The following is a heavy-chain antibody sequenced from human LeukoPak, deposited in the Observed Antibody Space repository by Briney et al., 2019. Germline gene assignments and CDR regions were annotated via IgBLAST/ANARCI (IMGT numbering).Heavy chain of an antibody. J-gene: IGHJ2*01. CDR1: GGSISSSSYY. D-gene: IGHD2-2*02. Sequence: SETLSLTCTVSGGSISSSSYYWSWIRQPAGKGLEWIGRIYTSGSTNYNPSLKSRVTMSVDTSKNQFSLKLSSVTAADTAVYYCARDNDCSSTSCYTNRWYFDLWGRGTLVTVSS. V-gene: IGHV4-61*02. CDR2: IYTSGST. CDR3: ARDNDCSSTSCYTNRWYFDL.